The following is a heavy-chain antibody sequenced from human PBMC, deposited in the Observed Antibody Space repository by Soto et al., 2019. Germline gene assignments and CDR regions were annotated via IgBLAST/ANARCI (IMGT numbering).Heavy chain of an antibody. CDR2: FDPEDGET. D-gene: IGHD3-3*01. CDR1: GYTLTELS. J-gene: IGHJ3*02. Sequence: ASVNVPCKDSGYTLTELSIHWVRQAPGKGLEWIGGFDPEDGETIYAQKFQGRVTMTEDTSTDTAYMELSSLRSEDTAVYYCAREKSRRYYDFWSGSDAFDIWGQGTMVTVS. V-gene: IGHV1-24*01. CDR3: AREKSRRYYDFWSGSDAFDI.